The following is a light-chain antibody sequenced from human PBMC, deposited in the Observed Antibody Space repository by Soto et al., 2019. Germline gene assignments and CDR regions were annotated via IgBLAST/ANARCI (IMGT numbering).Light chain of an antibody. V-gene: IGLV2-23*02. CDR1: STDVGSYNL. CDR2: EVN. Sequence: QSALTQPASVSGSPGQSITISCAGTSTDVGSYNLVSWYQQHPGKAPKLIIYEVNKRPSGVSDRFSGSTSGNTASLTISGLQAEDEADYYCSSYAGGTFPYVFGTGTKVTVL. J-gene: IGLJ1*01. CDR3: SSYAGGTFPYV.